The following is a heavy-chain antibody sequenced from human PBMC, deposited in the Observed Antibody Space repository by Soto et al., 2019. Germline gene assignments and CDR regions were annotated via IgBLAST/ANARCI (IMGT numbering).Heavy chain of an antibody. V-gene: IGHV3-23*01. J-gene: IGHJ4*02. CDR3: AKSPETAVAGLNDY. CDR2: ISGSGGST. CDR1: GFTFISYA. Sequence: GGSLRLSCAASGFTFISYAMSWVRQAPGKGLEWVSAISGSGGSTYYADSVKGRFTISRDNSKNTLYLQMNSLRAEDTAVYYCAKSPETAVAGLNDYWGQGTLLTVSS. D-gene: IGHD6-19*01.